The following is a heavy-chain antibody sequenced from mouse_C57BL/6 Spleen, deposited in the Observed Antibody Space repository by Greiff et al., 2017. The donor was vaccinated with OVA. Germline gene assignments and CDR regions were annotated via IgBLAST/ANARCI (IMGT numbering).Heavy chain of an antibody. Sequence: DVKLVESGGDLVKPGGSLKLSCAASGFTFSSYGMYWVSQTPEKRLEWVATISSGGSYTYYPDSVKGRFTISRDNAKNTLYLQMSILKSDDTAMYYGARRHYDYDDYWGQGTTLTVSS. D-gene: IGHD2-4*01. CDR3: ARRHYDYDDY. CDR1: GFTFSSYG. CDR2: ISSGGSYT. V-gene: IGHV5-6*02. J-gene: IGHJ2*01.